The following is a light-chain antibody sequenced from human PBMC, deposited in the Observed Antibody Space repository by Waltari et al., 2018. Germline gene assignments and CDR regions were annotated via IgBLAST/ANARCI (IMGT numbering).Light chain of an antibody. CDR2: VNNDGSH. CDR3: QTGGHGTWV. CDR1: RGHSNNI. Sequence: QLVLTQSPSASASLGASVKLTCTLDRGHSNNIVAWLQRRPEKGPRYLMKVNNDGSHTKGDDIPDRFSGSSSGPERYLTISSLQSEDEADYYCQTGGHGTWVFGGGTKLTVV. V-gene: IGLV4-69*01. J-gene: IGLJ3*02.